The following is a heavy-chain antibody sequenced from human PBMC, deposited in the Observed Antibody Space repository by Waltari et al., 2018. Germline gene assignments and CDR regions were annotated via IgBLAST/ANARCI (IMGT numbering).Heavy chain of an antibody. CDR3: ARDTGIAVAGTPKAFDI. J-gene: IGHJ3*02. V-gene: IGHV6-1*01. Sequence: QVQLQQSGPGLVKPSQTLSLTCAISGDSLSSNSAAWNWIRPSPSRGLEWLGRTYYRSKWYNDYAVSVKSRRTINPDTSKNQFSLQLNSVTPEDTAVYYCARDTGIAVAGTPKAFDIWGQGTMVTVSS. CDR2: TYYRSKWYN. CDR1: GDSLSSNSAA. D-gene: IGHD6-19*01.